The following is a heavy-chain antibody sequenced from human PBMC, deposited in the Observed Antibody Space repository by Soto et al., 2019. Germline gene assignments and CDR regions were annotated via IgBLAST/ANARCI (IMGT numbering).Heavy chain of an antibody. CDR3: ARTYDSGGPNSGGYVFDI. J-gene: IGHJ3*02. CDR1: GGSIGSYY. Sequence: PSETLTLTCTVSGGSIGSYYWSWIRQPPGKGLEWIGYIYYGVSSNYNPSLKSRVTISVDTSKNQFSLKLSSVTAADKAVYYCARTYDSGGPNSGGYVFDIWGHGTMVPVSS. CDR2: IYYGVSS. D-gene: IGHD3-22*01. V-gene: IGHV4-59*01.